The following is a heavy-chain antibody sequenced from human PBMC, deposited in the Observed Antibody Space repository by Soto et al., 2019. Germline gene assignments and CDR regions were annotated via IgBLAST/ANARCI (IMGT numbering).Heavy chain of an antibody. CDR1: GFTFSTYW. J-gene: IGHJ4*02. D-gene: IGHD3-3*01. CDR3: ARDPPGIGVEY. CDR2: INPDGSSI. Sequence: VQLVESGGGVVQPGRSLRLSCAASGFTFSTYWMHWVRQAPGKGLVWVSRINPDGSSITYADSVKGRFTISRDNAKNTLYLHMISLRAEGTAVYYCARDPPGIGVEYWGQGTLVTVSS. V-gene: IGHV3-74*01.